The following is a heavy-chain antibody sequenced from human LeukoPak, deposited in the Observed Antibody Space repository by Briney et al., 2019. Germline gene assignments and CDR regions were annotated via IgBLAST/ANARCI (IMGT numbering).Heavy chain of an antibody. V-gene: IGHV3-23*01. Sequence: GSLRLSRAASGFPFSSNAMNWVRQAPGKGLEWVSVISGSGGSTYYADSVKGRFTISRDNSKNTVYLQMNSLRAEDTAVYYCAKVDEVWSGSVDYWGQGTLVTVSS. CDR1: GFPFSSNA. D-gene: IGHD3-3*01. CDR3: AKVDEVWSGSVDY. J-gene: IGHJ4*02. CDR2: ISGSGGST.